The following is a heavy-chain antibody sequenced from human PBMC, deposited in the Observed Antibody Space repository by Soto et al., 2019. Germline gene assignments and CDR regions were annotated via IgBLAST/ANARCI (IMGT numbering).Heavy chain of an antibody. CDR3: ARGLRTYYNYYYYYYMVV. CDR1: GYTLTELS. J-gene: IGHJ6*03. D-gene: IGHD1-26*01. V-gene: IGHV1-24*01. CDR2: FDPEDGET. Sequence: ASVKVSCKVSGYTLTELSMHWVRQAPGKGLEWMGGFDPEDGETIYAQKFQGRVTMTRNTSISTAYMELSSLRSEDTAVYYCARGLRTYYNYYYYYYMVVWGKGTTVTVSS.